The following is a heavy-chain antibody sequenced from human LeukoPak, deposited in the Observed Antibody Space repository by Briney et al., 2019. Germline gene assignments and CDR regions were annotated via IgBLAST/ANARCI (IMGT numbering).Heavy chain of an antibody. V-gene: IGHV3-48*01. CDR1: GFTFSSYS. D-gene: IGHD3-16*01. J-gene: IGHJ4*02. CDR3: GSVRGCYYLDY. Sequence: GGSLRLSCAASGFTFSSYSMNWVRQAPGKGLEWVSYISSSINTIYYADSVKGRFTISRENAKNSLYLQMNSLRAEDSAVYYCGSVRGCYYLDYWGQGTLVTVSS. CDR2: ISSSINTI.